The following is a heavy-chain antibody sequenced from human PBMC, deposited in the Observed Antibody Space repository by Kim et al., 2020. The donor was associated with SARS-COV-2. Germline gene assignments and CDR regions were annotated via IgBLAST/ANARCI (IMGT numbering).Heavy chain of an antibody. Sequence: NDYGVIVKSRITINPETSKNQVSLQLNSVTPEDTAVYYCARDRRRHLFDYWGQGTLVTVSS. CDR3: ARDRRRHLFDY. J-gene: IGHJ4*02. CDR2: N. V-gene: IGHV6-1*01. D-gene: IGHD6-25*01.